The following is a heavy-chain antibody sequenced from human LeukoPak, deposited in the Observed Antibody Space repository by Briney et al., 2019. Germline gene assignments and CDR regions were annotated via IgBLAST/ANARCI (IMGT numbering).Heavy chain of an antibody. CDR2: IRYDGSNK. D-gene: IGHD6-13*01. Sequence: GGSLRLSCAASGFTFSSYGMHGVRQAPGKGLEWVAFIRYDGSNKYYADSVKGRFTISRDNFKNTLYLQMNSLRAEDTAVYYCAKEGGIAAAALPYYFDYWGQGTLVTVSS. J-gene: IGHJ4*02. CDR1: GFTFSSYG. V-gene: IGHV3-30*02. CDR3: AKEGGIAAAALPYYFDY.